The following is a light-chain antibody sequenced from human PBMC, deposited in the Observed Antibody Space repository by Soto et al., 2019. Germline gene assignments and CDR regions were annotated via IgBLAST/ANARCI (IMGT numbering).Light chain of an antibody. V-gene: IGLV2-14*01. CDR1: SSDVGGYNY. CDR2: DVS. J-gene: IGLJ2*01. Sequence: QSALTQPASVSGSPGQSITISCTGTSSDVGGYNYVSWYQQHPGKAPKLMIYDVSNRPSGVSNRFSGSKSGNTASLTISGLQAEDEADYYCSSYTSSSTLEIGGGTKLIVL. CDR3: SSYTSSSTLE.